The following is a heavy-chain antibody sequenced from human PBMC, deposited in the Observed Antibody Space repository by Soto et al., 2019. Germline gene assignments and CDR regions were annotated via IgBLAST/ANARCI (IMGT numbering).Heavy chain of an antibody. J-gene: IGHJ4*02. Sequence: SSETLSLTCAVSGGSISSGGYSWSWIRQPPGKGLEWIGYIYHSGSTYYNPSLKSRVTISVDRSKNQFSLKLSSVTAADTAVYYCARSFRGVIDYWGQGTLVTVS. CDR1: GGSISSGGYS. V-gene: IGHV4-30-2*01. D-gene: IGHD3-10*01. CDR3: ARSFRGVIDY. CDR2: IYHSGST.